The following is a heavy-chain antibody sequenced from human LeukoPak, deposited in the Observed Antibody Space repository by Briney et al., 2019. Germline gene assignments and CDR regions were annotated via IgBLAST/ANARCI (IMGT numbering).Heavy chain of an antibody. D-gene: IGHD3-9*01. CDR2: ISSSSSYI. CDR1: GFTFGTYT. Sequence: GGSLRLSCAASGFTFGTYTMNWVRQAPGKGLEWVSSISSSSSYIYYADSVKGRFTISRDNAKNSLYLQMNSLRAEDTAVYYCAREKYYDISIDYWGQRTLVTVSS. V-gene: IGHV3-21*01. CDR3: AREKYYDISIDY. J-gene: IGHJ4*02.